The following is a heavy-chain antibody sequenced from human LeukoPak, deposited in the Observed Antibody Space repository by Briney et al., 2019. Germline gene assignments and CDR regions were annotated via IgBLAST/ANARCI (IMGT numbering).Heavy chain of an antibody. CDR2: IYYSGST. J-gene: IGHJ4*02. CDR1: GGSISSYY. Sequence: SETLSLTCTVSGGSISSYYWSWIRQPPGKGLEWIGYIYYSGSTNYNPSLKSRVTISVDTSKNQFSLKLSSVTAADTAVYYCARWDSSSWNLDYWGQGTLVTVSS. CDR3: ARWDSSSWNLDY. D-gene: IGHD6-13*01. V-gene: IGHV4-59*01.